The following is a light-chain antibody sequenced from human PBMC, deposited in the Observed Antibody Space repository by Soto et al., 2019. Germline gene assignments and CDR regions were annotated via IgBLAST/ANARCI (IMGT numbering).Light chain of an antibody. CDR1: QSVSSNY. CDR3: QQYSRSPPT. CDR2: GAS. V-gene: IGKV3-20*01. Sequence: EIVLTQSPGTLSLSPGERATLSCRASQSVSSNYLAWYQQKPGQAPRLHIYGASSRTTGIPDRFSGSGSGTDFTLTISRLESEDFAVYYCQQYSRSPPTFGQGTKLEIK. J-gene: IGKJ2*01.